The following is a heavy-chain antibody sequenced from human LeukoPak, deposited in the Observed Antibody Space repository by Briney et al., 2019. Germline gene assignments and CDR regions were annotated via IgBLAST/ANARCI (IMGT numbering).Heavy chain of an antibody. CDR2: IYYSGST. CDR1: GGSISSYY. Sequence: SETLSLTCTVSGGSISSYYWSWIRQPPGKGLEWIGYIYYSGSTNYNPSLKSRVTISVDTSKNQFSLKLSSVTAADTAVYYCARDNYYDGSGYYHLDYWGQGTLVTVSS. V-gene: IGHV4-59*01. J-gene: IGHJ4*02. CDR3: ARDNYYDGSGYYHLDY. D-gene: IGHD3-22*01.